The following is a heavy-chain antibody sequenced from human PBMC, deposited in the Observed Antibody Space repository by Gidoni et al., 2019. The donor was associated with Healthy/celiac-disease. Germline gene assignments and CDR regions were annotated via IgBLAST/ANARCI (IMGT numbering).Heavy chain of an antibody. Sequence: QLQLQESGPGLVKPSETLSLTCTVSGGSISSSSYYWGWLRQPPGKGLEWIGSIYYSGSTYYNPSLKSRVTISVDTSKNQFSLKLSSVTAADTAVYYCASHGWYGIYWGQGTLVTVSS. CDR2: IYYSGST. V-gene: IGHV4-39*01. CDR1: GGSISSSSYY. J-gene: IGHJ4*02. CDR3: ASHGWYGIY. D-gene: IGHD6-19*01.